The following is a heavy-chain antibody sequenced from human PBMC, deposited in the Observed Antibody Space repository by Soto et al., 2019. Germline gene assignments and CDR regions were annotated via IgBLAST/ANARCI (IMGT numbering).Heavy chain of an antibody. V-gene: IGHV3-11*06. CDR3: ARDDEYSGNGMDV. CDR1: GFTFSDYH. D-gene: IGHD3-10*01. CDR2: ISTTSTST. J-gene: IGHJ6*02. Sequence: VQLVESGGGLVKPGGSLRLSCAASGFTFSDYHMTWIRQAPGKGLEWVSYISTTSTSTNYADSVKGRFTISRDNAKNSLYLQMNSLRAEDTAVYYCARDDEYSGNGMDVWGQGTTVTVS.